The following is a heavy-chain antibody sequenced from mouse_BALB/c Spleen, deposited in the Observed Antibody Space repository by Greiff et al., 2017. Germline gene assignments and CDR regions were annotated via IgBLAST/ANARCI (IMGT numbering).Heavy chain of an antibody. CDR1: GFNIKDTY. J-gene: IGHJ3*01. D-gene: IGHD1-2*01. V-gene: IGHV14-3*02. CDR3: ADYYGYEGFAY. Sequence: VQLQQSGAELVKPGASVKLSCTASGFNIKDTYMHWVKQRPEQGLEWIGRIDPANGNTKYDPKFQGKATITAHTSSNTAYLQLSSLTSEDTAVYYCADYYGYEGFAYWGQGTLVTVSA. CDR2: IDPANGNT.